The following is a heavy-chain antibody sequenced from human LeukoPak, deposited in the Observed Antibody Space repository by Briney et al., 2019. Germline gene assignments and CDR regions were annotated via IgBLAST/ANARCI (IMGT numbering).Heavy chain of an antibody. J-gene: IGHJ4*02. CDR3: AKTETFGYNS. V-gene: IGHV3-7*01. Sequence: PGGSLRLSCVASGFSFSNYWMTWIRQAPGKGLEWVANIRQDGNEKKYLDSVKGRFTISRDNAKNSLYLQMNSLGPEDTALYYCAKTETFGYNSWGQGTLVTVSS. CDR2: IRQDGNEK. D-gene: IGHD3-22*01. CDR1: GFSFSNYW.